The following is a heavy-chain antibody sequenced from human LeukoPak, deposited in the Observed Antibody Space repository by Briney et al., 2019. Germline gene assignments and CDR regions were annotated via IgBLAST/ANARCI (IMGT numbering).Heavy chain of an antibody. Sequence: ASVKVSCKFSGYTLTELSMHWVRQAPGKGLEWMGGFDPEDGETIYAQKFQGRVTMTEDTSTDTAYMELSSLRSEDTAVYYCATDDGARPFYFDYWGQGTLVTVSS. CDR3: ATDDGARPFYFDY. V-gene: IGHV1-24*01. CDR2: FDPEDGET. CDR1: GYTLTELS. J-gene: IGHJ4*02. D-gene: IGHD4/OR15-4a*01.